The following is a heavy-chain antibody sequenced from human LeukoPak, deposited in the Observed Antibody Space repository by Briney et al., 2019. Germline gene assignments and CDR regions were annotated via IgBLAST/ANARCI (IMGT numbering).Heavy chain of an antibody. D-gene: IGHD6-19*01. J-gene: IGHJ4*02. Sequence: GGSLRLSCAASGFTFSSYAMSWVRQAPGKGLEWVSSISSSSSYIYYADSVKGRFTISRDNAKNSLYLQMNSLRAEDTAVYYCARPLSSGWRFDYWGQGTLVTVSS. CDR1: GFTFSSYA. CDR2: ISSSSSYI. CDR3: ARPLSSGWRFDY. V-gene: IGHV3-21*01.